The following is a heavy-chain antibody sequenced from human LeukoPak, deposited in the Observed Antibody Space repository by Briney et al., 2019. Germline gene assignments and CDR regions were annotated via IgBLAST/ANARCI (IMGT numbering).Heavy chain of an antibody. J-gene: IGHJ6*02. CDR2: IYYSGST. CDR1: GGSISSGGYY. CDR3: ARISWGGGGYGLDV. D-gene: IGHD2-21*01. Sequence: SETLSLTCTVSGGSISSGGYYWSWIRQHPGKGLEWIGYIYYSGSTYYNPSLKSRITISVDTSKNQFSLKLSSVTAADTAVYYCARISWGGGGYGLDVWGQGTTVTVSS. V-gene: IGHV4-31*03.